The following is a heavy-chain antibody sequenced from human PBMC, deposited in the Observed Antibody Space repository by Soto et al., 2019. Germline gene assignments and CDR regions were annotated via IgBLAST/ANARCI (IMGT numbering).Heavy chain of an antibody. CDR3: ARRAQGQWLVDY. CDR2: VNMDGSTT. V-gene: IGHV3-74*01. J-gene: IGHJ4*02. Sequence: EVQLVESGGGLVQPGGSLRLSCAASGFTFNTYWLHWVRQAPGKGLVWVSRVNMDGSTTTYADSVRGRFTISRDNAKDTVYLEMNCLGDEDMAVYYCARRAQGQWLVDYWGQGTLVTVSS. CDR1: GFTFNTYW. D-gene: IGHD6-19*01.